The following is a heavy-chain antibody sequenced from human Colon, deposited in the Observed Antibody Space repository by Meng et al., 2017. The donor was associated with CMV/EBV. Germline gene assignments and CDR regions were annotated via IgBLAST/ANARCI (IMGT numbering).Heavy chain of an antibody. CDR3: ARHYFGSGSYPAY. V-gene: IGHV3-21*01. Sequence: GESLKISCATSGFTFSSYTMNWVRQAPGKGLEWVSSISSSSYIFYADSVKGRFTISRDNAKNSLYLQMNSLRAEDTAVYYCARHYFGSGSYPAYWGQGTLVTVSS. D-gene: IGHD3-10*01. CDR2: ISSSSYI. CDR1: GFTFSSYT. J-gene: IGHJ4*02.